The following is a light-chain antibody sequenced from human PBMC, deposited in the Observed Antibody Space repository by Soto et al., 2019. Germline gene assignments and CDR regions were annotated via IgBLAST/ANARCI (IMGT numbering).Light chain of an antibody. J-gene: IGLJ1*01. CDR2: NVY. V-gene: IGLV2-14*03. CDR1: SSDVGAYNF. CDR3: SAYKVSRTYV. Sequence: QSVLTQPASVSGSPGQSITISCTGTSSDVGAYNFVSWHQQHPGKAPKLMIYNVYDRPSGISYRFSGSKSGNTASLTISGLQGEDEADYYCSAYKVSRTYVFGTATKVNV.